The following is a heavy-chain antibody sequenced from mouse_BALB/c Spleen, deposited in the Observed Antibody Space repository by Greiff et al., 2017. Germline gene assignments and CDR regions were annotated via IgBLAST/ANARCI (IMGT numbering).Heavy chain of an antibody. Sequence: EVQLVESGGGLVKPGGSLKLSCAASGFTFSSYTMSWVRQTPEKRLEWVATISSGGSYTYYPDSVKGRFTISRDNAKNTLYLQMSSLKSEDTAMYYCTRAGGYDRGDYAMDYWGQGTSVTVSS. CDR2: ISSGGSYT. CDR1: GFTFSSYT. J-gene: IGHJ4*01. D-gene: IGHD2-2*01. CDR3: TRAGGYDRGDYAMDY. V-gene: IGHV5-6-4*01.